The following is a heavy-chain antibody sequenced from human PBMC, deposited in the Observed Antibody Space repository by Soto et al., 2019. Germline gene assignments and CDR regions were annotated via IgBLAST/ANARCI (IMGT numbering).Heavy chain of an antibody. J-gene: IGHJ4*02. CDR2: IYYSGST. V-gene: IGHV4-30-4*01. Sequence: QVQLQESGPGLVKPSQTLSLTCTVSGGSISSGDYYWSWIRQPPGKGLEWIGYIYYSGSTHYHPSLKSRVTISVDTSKNQFSLKLSSVTAADPAVYYWARAQGSGFLVSWGQGTLVTVSS. CDR3: ARAQGSGFLVS. CDR1: GGSISSGDYY. D-gene: IGHD3-10*01.